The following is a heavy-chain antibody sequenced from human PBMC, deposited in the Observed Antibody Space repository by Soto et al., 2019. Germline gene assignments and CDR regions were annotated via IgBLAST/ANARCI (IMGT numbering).Heavy chain of an antibody. V-gene: IGHV1-69*13. Sequence: ASVKVSCKASGGTFSSYAISWVRQAPGQGLEWMGGIIPIFGTANYAQKFQGRVTITADESTSTAYMELSSLRSEDTAVYYCARDLLDSSGSGAFDIWGQGTMVTVSS. CDR1: GGTFSSYA. D-gene: IGHD3-22*01. CDR3: ARDLLDSSGSGAFDI. J-gene: IGHJ3*02. CDR2: IIPIFGTA.